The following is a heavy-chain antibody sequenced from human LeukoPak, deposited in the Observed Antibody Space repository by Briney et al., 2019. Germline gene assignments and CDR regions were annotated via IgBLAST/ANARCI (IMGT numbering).Heavy chain of an antibody. CDR2: INPNSGGT. V-gene: IGHV1-2*06. D-gene: IGHD3-9*01. J-gene: IGHJ5*02. CDR1: GYTFTGYY. CDR3: ARGYYDILTGYPYNWFDP. Sequence: GASVKVSCKASGYTFTGYYMHWVRQAPGQGLEWMGRINPNSGGTNYAQKFQGRVTMTRDTSISTAYMGLSRLRSDDTAVYYCARGYYDILTGYPYNWFDPWGQGTLVTVSS.